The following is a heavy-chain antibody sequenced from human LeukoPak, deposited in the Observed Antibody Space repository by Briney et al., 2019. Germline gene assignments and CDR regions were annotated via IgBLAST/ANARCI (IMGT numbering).Heavy chain of an antibody. CDR3: ARDAIDSNYFDF. CDR1: GGSISSGGFY. CDR2: IHYSGST. D-gene: IGHD4-11*01. V-gene: IGHV4-31*03. J-gene: IGHJ4*02. Sequence: SETLSLTCTVSGGSISSGGFYWSWIRQHPGKGLEWTGYIHYSGSTYYNPSLNSRVTISVDTSANHFSLKVSSVTAADTAVYYCARDAIDSNYFDFWGQGTLVTVSS.